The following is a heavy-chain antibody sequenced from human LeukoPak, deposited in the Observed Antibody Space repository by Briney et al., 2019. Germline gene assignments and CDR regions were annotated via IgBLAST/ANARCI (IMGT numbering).Heavy chain of an antibody. V-gene: IGHV3-30-3*01. D-gene: IGHD1-26*01. CDR2: ISYDGSNK. CDR3: AREGSSEWELLRSYDY. J-gene: IGHJ4*02. Sequence: PGGSLRLSCAASGFTFSSYAMHWVRRAPGKGLEWVAVISYDGSNKYYADSVKGRFTISRDNSKNTLYLQMNSLRAEDTAVYYCAREGSSEWELLRSYDYWGQGTLVTVSS. CDR1: GFTFSSYA.